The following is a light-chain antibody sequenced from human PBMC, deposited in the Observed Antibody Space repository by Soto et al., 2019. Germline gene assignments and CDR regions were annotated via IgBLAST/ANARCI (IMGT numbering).Light chain of an antibody. CDR3: SSFTSNRLYV. CDR2: GVR. CDR1: HSDIGTYDY. Sequence: QSVLTQPTSVSGSPGQSITISCTGNHSDIGTYDYVSWYQQHPGKVPRLLIYGVRNRPPGISSRFFGSKTGLTASLTISRLQAEDEADYYCSSFTSNRLYVFGLGTKVTVL. V-gene: IGLV2-14*01. J-gene: IGLJ1*01.